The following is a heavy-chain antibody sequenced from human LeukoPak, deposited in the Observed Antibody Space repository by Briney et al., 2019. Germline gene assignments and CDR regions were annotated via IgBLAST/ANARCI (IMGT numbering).Heavy chain of an antibody. J-gene: IGHJ5*02. CDR3: AKTFEGFWFDP. CDR1: GYTFTSYG. V-gene: IGHV1-69*05. CDR2: IIPIYGTP. Sequence: SVKVSCKASGYTFTSYGINWVRQAPGQGLEWMGGIIPIYGTPNYAQKFQGRVTITTDESRSTTYMELSSLTSEDTAIYYCAKTFEGFWFDPWGQGTLVTVSS. D-gene: IGHD3-9*01.